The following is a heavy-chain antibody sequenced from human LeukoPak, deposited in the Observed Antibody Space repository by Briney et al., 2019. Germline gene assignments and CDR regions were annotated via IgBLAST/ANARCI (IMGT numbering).Heavy chain of an antibody. CDR2: ISANSGAT. V-gene: IGHV3-23*01. J-gene: IGHJ4*02. D-gene: IGHD5-18*01. CDR1: GFTFSSYP. Sequence: PGGSLRLSCAASGFTFSSYPMSWVRQAPGRGLEWVSVISANSGATYYADSVKGRFTISRDNAKNTLYLQMNNLRGEDTALYYCLKAGDTNYYRYGDYWGQGTLVTVSS. CDR3: LKAGDTNYYRYGDY.